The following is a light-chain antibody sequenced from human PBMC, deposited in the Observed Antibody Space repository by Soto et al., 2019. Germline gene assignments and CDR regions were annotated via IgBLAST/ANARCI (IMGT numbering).Light chain of an antibody. J-gene: IGKJ5*01. CDR3: QQYHNWPIT. CDR2: GAS. V-gene: IGKV3-15*01. CDR1: QSVSSN. Sequence: EIVMTQSPATLSVSPGERATLSCRASQSVSSNLAWYQQKPGQAPRLLIYGASTRATGIPARFSGSGSGTDFTLTISSLQPEDFAVYYCQQYHNWPITFGQGTRLEIK.